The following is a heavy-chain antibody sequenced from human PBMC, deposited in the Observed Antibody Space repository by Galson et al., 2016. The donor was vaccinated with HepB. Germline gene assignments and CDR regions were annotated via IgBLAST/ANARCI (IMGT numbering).Heavy chain of an antibody. D-gene: IGHD2/OR15-2a*01. CDR2: ISGSGGST. CDR1: PINLNTYA. V-gene: IGHV3-23*01. CDR3: AKDRSGRFYFPSGDFDY. Sequence: SLRLSCAASPINLNTYAMSWVRQAPGKGLEWVSGISGSGGSTFYADSVRGRFTISRDNSKNTVLLQMNSMRAEDTAVYYCAKDRSGRFYFPSGDFDYWGQGALVTVSS. J-gene: IGHJ4*02.